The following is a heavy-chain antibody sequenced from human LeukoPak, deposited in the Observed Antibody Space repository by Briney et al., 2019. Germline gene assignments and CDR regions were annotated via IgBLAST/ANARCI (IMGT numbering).Heavy chain of an antibody. J-gene: IGHJ4*02. CDR3: ARLYYDSSGYLDY. CDR2: IYYSGST. V-gene: IGHV4-39*07. CDR1: GGSISSSSYY. D-gene: IGHD3-22*01. Sequence: SETLSLTCTVSGGSISSSSYYWGWIRQPPGKGLEWIGSIYYSGSTYYNPSLKSRVTISVDTSKNQFSLKLSSVTAAGTAVYYCARLYYDSSGYLDYWGQGTLVTVSS.